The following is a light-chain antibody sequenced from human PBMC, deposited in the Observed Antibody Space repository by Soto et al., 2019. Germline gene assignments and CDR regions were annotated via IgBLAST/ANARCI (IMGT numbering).Light chain of an antibody. CDR1: QSIGNR. J-gene: IGKJ1*01. V-gene: IGKV1-5*01. Sequence: DLPRTQSPSTLSPSIGDRITISSRASQSIGNRLAWYHKKPGTAPKVLIYDASTLESGVPSRFSGSGSGTEFNLTISRLQPDEFATYDCQHYNSYSEAFGQGTKVDNK. CDR2: DAS. CDR3: QHYNSYSEA.